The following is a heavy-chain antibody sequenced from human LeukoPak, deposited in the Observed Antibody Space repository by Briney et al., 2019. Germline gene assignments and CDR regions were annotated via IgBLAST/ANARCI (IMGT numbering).Heavy chain of an antibody. J-gene: IGHJ4*02. CDR2: INHSGST. CDR3: ARGKGGRGYSYGRYFDY. D-gene: IGHD5-18*01. CDR1: GGSFSGYY. Sequence: TSETLSLTCAVYGGSFSGYYWSWIRQPPGKGLEWIGEINHSGSTNYNPSLKSRVTISVDTSKNQFSLKLSSVTAADTAVYYCARGKGGRGYSYGRYFDYWGQGTLATVSS. V-gene: IGHV4-34*01.